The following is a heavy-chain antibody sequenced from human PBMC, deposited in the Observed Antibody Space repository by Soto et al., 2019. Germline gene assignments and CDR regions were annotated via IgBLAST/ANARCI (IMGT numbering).Heavy chain of an antibody. J-gene: IGHJ4*02. D-gene: IGHD4-17*01. CDR1: GGSFSGYY. CDR3: ASTAYGIGAFDY. Sequence: SETLSLTCAVYGGSFSGYYWGWIRQPPGKGLEWIGTIYYSGKTYYNPSLRSRFTISVDTSKNRFSLKLSSVAAADTAFYFCASTAYGIGAFDYWGQGTLVTVSS. CDR2: IYYSGKT. V-gene: IGHV4-34*01.